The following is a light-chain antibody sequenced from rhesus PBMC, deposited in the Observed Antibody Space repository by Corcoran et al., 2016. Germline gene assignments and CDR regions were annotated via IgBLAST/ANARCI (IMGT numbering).Light chain of an antibody. CDR2: KSS. CDR3: QHGYGTPYS. Sequence: DIQMTQSPSSLSASVGDRVTITCRASENVNNYLNWYQQQPGKAPKLLLYKSSTLQSGVPSRFSGSGSVTDYTFTISSLQPEDVATYYCQHGYGTPYSFGQGTKVEIK. J-gene: IGKJ2*01. CDR1: ENVNNY. V-gene: IGKV1-74*01.